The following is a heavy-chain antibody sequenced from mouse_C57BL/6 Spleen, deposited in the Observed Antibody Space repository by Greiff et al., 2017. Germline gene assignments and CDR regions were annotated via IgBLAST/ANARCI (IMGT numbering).Heavy chain of an antibody. CDR3: AILLRPLDY. V-gene: IGHV1-72*01. D-gene: IGHD1-1*01. J-gene: IGHJ4*01. Sequence: QVHVKQPGAELVKPGASVKLSCKASGYAFTSYWMHWVKQRPGRGLEWIGRIAPNSGGTKYNEKFKSKATLTVDKPSSTAYMQLSSLTSEDSAVYYCAILLRPLDYWGQGTSVTVSS. CDR2: IAPNSGGT. CDR1: GYAFTSYW.